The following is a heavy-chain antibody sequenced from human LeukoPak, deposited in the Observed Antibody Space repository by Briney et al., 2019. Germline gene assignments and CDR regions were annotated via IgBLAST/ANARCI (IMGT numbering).Heavy chain of an antibody. J-gene: IGHJ4*02. CDR2: ISAYNGNT. Sequence: SVKVSCKASGYTFTSYGISWVRQAPGQGLEWMGWISAYNGNTNYAQKLQGRVTMTRDMSTSTVYMELSSLRSEDTAVYYCARVKGYRGYDHVTDYFDYWGQGTLVTVSS. CDR3: ARVKGYRGYDHVTDYFDY. V-gene: IGHV1-18*01. CDR1: GYTFTSYG. D-gene: IGHD5-12*01.